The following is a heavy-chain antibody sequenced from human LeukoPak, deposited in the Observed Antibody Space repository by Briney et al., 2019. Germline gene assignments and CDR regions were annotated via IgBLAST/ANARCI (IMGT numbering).Heavy chain of an antibody. V-gene: IGHV3-23*01. CDR1: GFTFSSYS. CDR3: AKDDFWSGYFATFSDDAFDI. D-gene: IGHD3-3*01. Sequence: GGSLRLSCAASGFTFSSYSMSWVRQAPGKGLEWVSAISGSGGSTYYADSVKGRFTISRDNSKNTLYLQMNSLRAEDTAVYYCAKDDFWSGYFATFSDDAFDIWGQGTMVTVSS. CDR2: ISGSGGST. J-gene: IGHJ3*02.